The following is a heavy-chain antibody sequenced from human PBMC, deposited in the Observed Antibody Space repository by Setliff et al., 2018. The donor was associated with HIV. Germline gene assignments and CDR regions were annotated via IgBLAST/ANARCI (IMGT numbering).Heavy chain of an antibody. D-gene: IGHD7-27*01. J-gene: IGHJ4*02. Sequence: PGGSLRLSCAASGFTFSSYGMHWVRQAPGKGLEWVAFIRYDGSNKYYADSVKGRFTISRDNAKNSLYLQMNSLGAEDTAVYYCVRHKDRWGAIDYWGQGTLVTVS. V-gene: IGHV3-30*02. CDR3: VRHKDRWGAIDY. CDR1: GFTFSSYG. CDR2: IRYDGSNK.